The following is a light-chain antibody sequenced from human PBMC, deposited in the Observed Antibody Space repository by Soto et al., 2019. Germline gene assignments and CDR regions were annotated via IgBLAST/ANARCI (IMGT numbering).Light chain of an antibody. CDR2: DAS. J-gene: IGKJ4*01. V-gene: IGKV3-11*01. CDR1: QSVSSY. CDR3: QQRSTAAVT. Sequence: PSALPWFGRESTTRSSRSSQSVSSYLAWYQQKPGQAPRLLIYDASNRATGIPARFSGSGSGTDFTLTISTLEPDGSAVPYCQQRSTAAVTVGGGTKV.